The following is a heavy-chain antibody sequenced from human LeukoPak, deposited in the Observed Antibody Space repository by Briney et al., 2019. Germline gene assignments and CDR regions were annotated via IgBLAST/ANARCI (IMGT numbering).Heavy chain of an antibody. V-gene: IGHV3-64*01. Sequence: GGSLRLSCAASGFTFSDYPMHWVRQAPGKGLEYVAAITPSGADSYYANFVNGRFASSRDNSKHTLYLPLGSLGADDVAAYYCSTDSSGGKVDYWGQGTLVTVSS. CDR2: ITPSGADS. J-gene: IGHJ4*02. D-gene: IGHD6-19*01. CDR1: GFTFSDYP. CDR3: STDSSGGKVDY.